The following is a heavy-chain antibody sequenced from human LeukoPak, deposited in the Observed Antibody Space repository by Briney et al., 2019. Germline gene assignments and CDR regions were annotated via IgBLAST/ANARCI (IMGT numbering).Heavy chain of an antibody. CDR3: ARVGAVTTRGWNYFDY. V-gene: IGHV4-31*03. CDR2: IYYSGST. J-gene: IGHJ4*02. D-gene: IGHD4-17*01. Sequence: KSSQTLSLTCTVSGGSISSGGYYWSWIRQHPGKGLEWIGYIYYSGSTYYNPSLKGRVTISVDTSKNQFSLNLSSVTAADTAVYYCARVGAVTTRGWNYFDYWGQGTLVTVPS. CDR1: GGSISSGGYY.